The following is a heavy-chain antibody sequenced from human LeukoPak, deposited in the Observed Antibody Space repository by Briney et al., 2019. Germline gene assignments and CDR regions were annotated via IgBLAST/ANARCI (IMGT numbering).Heavy chain of an antibody. CDR1: GFTVSSNY. CDR3: ARDRRYFDWFPNGMDV. Sequence: GGSLRLSCAASGFTVSSNYMSWVRQAPGKGLEWVANIKQDGSEKYYVDSVKGRFTISRDNAKNSLYLQMNSLRAEDTAVYYCARDRRYFDWFPNGMDVWGQGTTVTVSS. V-gene: IGHV3-7*01. J-gene: IGHJ6*02. D-gene: IGHD3-9*01. CDR2: IKQDGSEK.